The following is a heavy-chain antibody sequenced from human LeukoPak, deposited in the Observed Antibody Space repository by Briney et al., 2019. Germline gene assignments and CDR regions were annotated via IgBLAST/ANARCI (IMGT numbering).Heavy chain of an antibody. D-gene: IGHD4-17*01. CDR3: ARDRGTVTPSWYYYGMDV. CDR1: GYTFTSYY. Sequence: ASVKVSCKASGYTFTSYYMRWVRQAPGQGLEWMGIINPSGGSTSYAQKFQGRVTITADESTSTAYMELSSLRSEDTAVYYCARDRGTVTPSWYYYGMDVWGQGTTVTVSS. V-gene: IGHV1-46*01. J-gene: IGHJ6*02. CDR2: INPSGGST.